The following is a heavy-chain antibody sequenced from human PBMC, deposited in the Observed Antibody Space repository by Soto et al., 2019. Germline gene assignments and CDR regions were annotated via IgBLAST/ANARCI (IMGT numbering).Heavy chain of an antibody. V-gene: IGHV3-21*01. Sequence: EVQLVESGGGLVKPGGSLRLSCAASGFTFSTYTMNWGRQAPGKGLECVSSIYSTSTYIYYTDSVKGRCSISRDNARNSLYLQMNSLRAEDTAVYYCARDHYFGSGSYGLDYWGPGTLVTVSS. CDR1: GFTFSTYT. D-gene: IGHD3-10*01. CDR3: ARDHYFGSGSYGLDY. J-gene: IGHJ4*02. CDR2: IYSTSTYI.